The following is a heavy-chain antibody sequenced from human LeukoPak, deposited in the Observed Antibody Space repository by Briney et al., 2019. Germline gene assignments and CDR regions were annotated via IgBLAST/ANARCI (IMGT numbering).Heavy chain of an antibody. Sequence: SETPSLTCTVSGGSISTYYWNWIRQPPGKGLEWIGNIDYSGSTNYNPSLKSRVTISVDTSKNQFSLKLSSVTAADTAVYYCARLRRPPYYYGSGATPNYYYMDVWGKGTTVIISS. D-gene: IGHD3-10*01. J-gene: IGHJ6*03. CDR1: GGSISTYY. V-gene: IGHV4-59*12. CDR2: IDYSGST. CDR3: ARLRRPPYYYGSGATPNYYYMDV.